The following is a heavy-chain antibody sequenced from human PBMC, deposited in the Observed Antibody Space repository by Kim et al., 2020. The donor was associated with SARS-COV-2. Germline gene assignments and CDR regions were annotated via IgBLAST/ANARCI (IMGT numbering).Heavy chain of an antibody. J-gene: IGHJ4*02. CDR2: IYYSGST. CDR3: ARGGYYDSSGYYYGGYYFDY. Sequence: SETLSLTCTVSGGSISSYYWSWIRQPPGKGLEWIGYIYYSGSTNYNPSLKSRVTISVDTSKNQFSLKLSSVTAADTAVYYCARGGYYDSSGYYYGGYYFDYWGQGPLVTVSS. CDR1: GGSISSYY. V-gene: IGHV4-59*01. D-gene: IGHD3-22*01.